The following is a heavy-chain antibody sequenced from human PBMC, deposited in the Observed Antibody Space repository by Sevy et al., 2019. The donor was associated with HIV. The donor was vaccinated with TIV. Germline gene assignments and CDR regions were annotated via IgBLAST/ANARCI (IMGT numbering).Heavy chain of an antibody. D-gene: IGHD2-2*01. Sequence: GGSLRLSCAASGFPFIDYAMHWVRQAPGKGLEWVAFIRYDANTKYYADSVRGRFTISRDNSKNTLYVQMLSLREDDTAVDYCVKDICSSASCSGFYVDYWGQGILVTVSS. CDR3: VKDICSSASCSGFYVDY. CDR1: GFPFIDYA. CDR2: IRYDANTK. J-gene: IGHJ4*02. V-gene: IGHV3-30*02.